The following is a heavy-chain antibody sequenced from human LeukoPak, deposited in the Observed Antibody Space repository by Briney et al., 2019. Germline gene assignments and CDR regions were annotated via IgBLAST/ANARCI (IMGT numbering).Heavy chain of an antibody. CDR3: ARENPSGYYNRPIDY. CDR2: IYYSGSI. J-gene: IGHJ4*02. CDR1: GASISSYY. Sequence: PSETLSLTCTVSGASISSYYWSWIRQPPGKGLEWIGDIYYSGSIKYNPSLKSRVTMSVGTSKNQFSLKLSSVTAADTAIYYCARENPSGYYNRPIDYWGQGTLVTVSS. D-gene: IGHD3-22*01. V-gene: IGHV4-59*01.